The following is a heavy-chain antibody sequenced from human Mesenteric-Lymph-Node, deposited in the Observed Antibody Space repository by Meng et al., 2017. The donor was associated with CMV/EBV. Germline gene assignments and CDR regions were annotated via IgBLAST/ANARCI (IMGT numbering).Heavy chain of an antibody. J-gene: IGHJ4*02. V-gene: IGHV3-48*04. Sequence: GGSLRLSCAASGFTFSSYSMNWVRQAPGKGLEWVSYISSSSLSIIYADSVKGRFTNSRDNAKSLLYLQMNSLRADDTAVYYCAREGGYNYGSVDWGQGTLVTVSS. CDR2: ISSSSLSI. D-gene: IGHD5-18*01. CDR1: GFTFSSYS. CDR3: AREGGYNYGSVD.